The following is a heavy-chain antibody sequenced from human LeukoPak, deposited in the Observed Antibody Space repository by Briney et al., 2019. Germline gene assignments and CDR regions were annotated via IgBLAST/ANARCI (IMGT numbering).Heavy chain of an antibody. CDR3: ARDPADFRGGFHWFDP. CDR1: GFTFINYG. CDR2: IWYDGSNK. Sequence: PGRSLRLSCAVSGFTFINYGRHWVRQAPGKGLEWVAVIWYDGSNKYYADSVKGRFTISRDNSKNTLYLQMNSLRAEDTAVYYCARDPADFRGGFHWFDPWGQGTLVTVSS. J-gene: IGHJ5*02. D-gene: IGHD3-3*01. V-gene: IGHV3-33*01.